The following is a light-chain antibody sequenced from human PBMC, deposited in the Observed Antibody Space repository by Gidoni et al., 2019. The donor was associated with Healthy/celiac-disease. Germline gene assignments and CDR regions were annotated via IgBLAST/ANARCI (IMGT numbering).Light chain of an antibody. J-gene: IGLJ3*02. CDR1: SSDVGGYNY. CDR2: DVS. Sequence: QSALTQPRPVSASPGQSVTISCTGTSSDVGGYNYVSWYQQPPGKAPKLMIYDVSKRPSGVPDRFSGSKSGNTASLTIAGLQAEDEADYYCCSYAGSYAWVFGGGTKLTVL. CDR3: CSYAGSYAWV. V-gene: IGLV2-11*01.